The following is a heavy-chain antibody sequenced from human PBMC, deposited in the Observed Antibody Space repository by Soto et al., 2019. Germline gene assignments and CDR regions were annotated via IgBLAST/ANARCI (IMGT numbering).Heavy chain of an antibody. CDR2: IYYSGNT. V-gene: IGHV4-61*01. J-gene: IGHJ1*01. Sequence: QVQLQESGPGLVKPSETLSLTCTVSGCSVNSASYYWSWIRQPPGKGLEWIGYIYYSGNTNYTPSLNSRVTISQATSKNQFSLKLTSVTSADPAGYYCATEPGYSTSAWGQGNLATAAS. D-gene: IGHD6-13*01. CDR1: GCSVNSASYY. CDR3: ATEPGYSTSA.